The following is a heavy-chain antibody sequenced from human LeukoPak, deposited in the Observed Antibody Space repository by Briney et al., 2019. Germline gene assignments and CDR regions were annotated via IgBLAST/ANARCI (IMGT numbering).Heavy chain of an antibody. CDR3: ARGRLKRVPFTKVAGALDY. Sequence: ASVKVSCKASGYTFTNYGITWVRQAPGQGLEWMGWIGTYNGNTDYAQKFQGRVIMTADTSKTTAHMELRSLRSDDTAVYYCARGRLKRVPFTKVAGALDYWGQGTRVTVSS. V-gene: IGHV1-18*01. D-gene: IGHD6-19*01. J-gene: IGHJ4*02. CDR1: GYTFTNYG. CDR2: IGTYNGNT.